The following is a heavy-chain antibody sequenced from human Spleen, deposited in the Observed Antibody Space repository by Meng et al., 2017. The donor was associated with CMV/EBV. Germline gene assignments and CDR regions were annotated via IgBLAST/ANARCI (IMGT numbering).Heavy chain of an antibody. CDR3: ARGHCSSTSCLPYYYYGMDV. CDR2: INHSGST. CDR1: GGSFSGYY. D-gene: IGHD2-2*01. J-gene: IGHJ6*02. V-gene: IGHV4-34*01. Sequence: SETLSLTCAVYGGSFSGYYWSWIRQPPGKGLEWIGEINHSGSTNYNPSLKSRVTISVDTSKNQFSLKLSSVTAADTAVYYCARGHCSSTSCLPYYYYGMDVWGQGTTVTVSS.